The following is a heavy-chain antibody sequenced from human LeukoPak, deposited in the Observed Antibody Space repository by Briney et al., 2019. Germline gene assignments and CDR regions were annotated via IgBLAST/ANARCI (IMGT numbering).Heavy chain of an antibody. D-gene: IGHD3-3*01. CDR1: GGSFSSYY. J-gene: IGHJ5*02. V-gene: IGHV4-59*12. Sequence: SETLSLTCTASGGSFSSYYWSWVRQPPGKGLEWIGYIYYSGSSNYNPSLKSRVTMSVDTSKNQFSLKLSSVTAADTAVYYCARDRRGYDSWGQGTLVTVSS. CDR3: ARDRRGYDS. CDR2: IYYSGSS.